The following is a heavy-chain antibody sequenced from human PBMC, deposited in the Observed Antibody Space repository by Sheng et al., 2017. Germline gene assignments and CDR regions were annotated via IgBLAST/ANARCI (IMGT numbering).Heavy chain of an antibody. V-gene: IGHV4-38-2*02. D-gene: IGHD2-15*01. CDR1: GYSISSGYY. J-gene: IGHJ6*02. CDR3: ARYCSGGSCYPEHNYYYGMDV. Sequence: QVQLQESGPGLVKPSETLSLTCTVSGYSISSGYYWGWIRQPPGKGLEWIGSIYHSGSTYYNPSLKSRVTISVDTSKNQFSLKLSSVTAADTAVYYCARYCSGGSCYPEHNYYYGMDVVGPRGPRSP. CDR2: IYHSGST.